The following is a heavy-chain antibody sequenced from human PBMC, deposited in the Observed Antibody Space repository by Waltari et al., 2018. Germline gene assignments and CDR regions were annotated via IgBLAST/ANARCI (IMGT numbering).Heavy chain of an antibody. V-gene: IGHV1-2*02. CDR3: ARARRYNLNYDAFDT. J-gene: IGHJ3*02. CDR2: INLNSGDT. Sequence: QVQLVQSGAEVEKPGASVKVSCQTSGYTFTGYYIYWVRQAPGQGLEWMGWINLNSGDTNYPQKLQGRDTMTKDTSLSTAYMELSRRRSDDTAVYYCARARRYNLNYDAFDTWGQGTMVTVSS. CDR1: GYTFTGYY. D-gene: IGHD1-7*01.